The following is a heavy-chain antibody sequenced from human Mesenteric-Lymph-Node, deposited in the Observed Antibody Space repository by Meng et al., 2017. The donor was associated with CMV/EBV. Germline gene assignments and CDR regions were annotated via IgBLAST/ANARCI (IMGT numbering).Heavy chain of an antibody. CDR1: GFTFSSNW. Sequence: GESLKISCADSGFTFSSNWMHWVRQAPGKGLVWVSRINSDGIGTNYADSVKGRFTISRDNAKNTLYLQMNSLRAEDTAVYYCAREIGETSPFDYWGQGTLVTVSS. CDR2: INSDGIGT. CDR3: AREIGETSPFDY. D-gene: IGHD2-21*01. J-gene: IGHJ4*02. V-gene: IGHV3-74*01.